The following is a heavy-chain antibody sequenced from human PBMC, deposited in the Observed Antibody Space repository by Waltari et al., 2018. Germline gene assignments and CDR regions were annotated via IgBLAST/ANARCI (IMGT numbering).Heavy chain of an antibody. CDR1: GGTFSSYA. CDR3: ARDSDDYSNYFFY. D-gene: IGHD4-4*01. Sequence: QVQLVQSGAEVKKPGSSVKVSCKASGGTFSSYAISWVRQAPGQGLEWMGGIIPIFGTANYAQKFQGRVTMTTDESTSTAYMELSSLRSEDTAVYYCARDSDDYSNYFFYWGQGTLVTVSS. V-gene: IGHV1-69*05. J-gene: IGHJ4*02. CDR2: IIPIFGTA.